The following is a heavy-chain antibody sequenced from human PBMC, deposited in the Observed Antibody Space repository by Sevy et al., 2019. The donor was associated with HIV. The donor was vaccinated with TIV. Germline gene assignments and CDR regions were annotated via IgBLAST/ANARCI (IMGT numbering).Heavy chain of an antibody. CDR2: IFFSGST. V-gene: IGHV4-39*01. CDR3: GSSVVVAATRRPGAIDY. CDR1: GGSISSSSYY. D-gene: IGHD2-15*01. Sequence: SETLSLTCTVSGGSISSSSYYWGWIRQPPGKGLEWIGGIFFSGSTYYNPSLKSRFTISVDTSKNQFTLKLSSVTAADTAVYYCGSSVVVAATRRPGAIDYWGQGTLVTVS. J-gene: IGHJ4*02.